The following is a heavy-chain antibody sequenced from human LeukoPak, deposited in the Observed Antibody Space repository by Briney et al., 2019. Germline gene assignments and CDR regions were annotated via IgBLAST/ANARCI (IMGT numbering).Heavy chain of an antibody. CDR3: AKEYSSGWYYFDY. J-gene: IGHJ4*02. V-gene: IGHV3-33*06. CDR2: IWYDGSNK. CDR1: GSTFSSYG. D-gene: IGHD6-19*01. Sequence: PGGSLRLSCAASGSTFSSYGMHWVRQAPGKGLEWVAVIWYDGSNKYYADSVKGRFTISRDNSKNTLYLQMNSLRAEDTAVYYCAKEYSSGWYYFDYWGQGTLVTVSS.